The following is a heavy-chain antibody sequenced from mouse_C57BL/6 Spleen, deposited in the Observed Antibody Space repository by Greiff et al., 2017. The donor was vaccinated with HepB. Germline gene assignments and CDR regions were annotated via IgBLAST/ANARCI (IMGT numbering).Heavy chain of an antibody. CDR3: ARSDYYGSY. CDR1: GYTFTSYW. J-gene: IGHJ2*01. D-gene: IGHD1-1*01. Sequence: QVQLKQPGAELVMPGASVKLSCKASGYTFTSYWMHWVKQRPGQGLEWIGEIDPSDSYTNYNQKFKGKSTLTVDKSSSTAYMQLSSLTSEDSAVYYCARSDYYGSYWGQGTTLTVSS. V-gene: IGHV1-69*01. CDR2: IDPSDSYT.